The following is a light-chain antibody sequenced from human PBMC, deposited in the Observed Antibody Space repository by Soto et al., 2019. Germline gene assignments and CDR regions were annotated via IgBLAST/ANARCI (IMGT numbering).Light chain of an antibody. J-gene: IGLJ2*01. CDR3: SSYAASDSFVV. Sequence: QSVLTQPPSASGSPGQSVTISCAGTSSDVGGYNYVSWYQQHPGKAPKLMIYEVFKRPSGVPDRFSGSKSGNTASLTVSGLQAEDEAHYYCSSYAASDSFVVFGGGTKLTVL. CDR2: EVF. V-gene: IGLV2-8*01. CDR1: SSDVGGYNY.